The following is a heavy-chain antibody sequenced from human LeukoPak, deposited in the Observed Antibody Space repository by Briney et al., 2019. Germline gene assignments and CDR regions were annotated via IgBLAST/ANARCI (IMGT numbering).Heavy chain of an antibody. V-gene: IGHV3-23*01. CDR2: IVASSGST. CDR1: GFSISNSA. D-gene: IGHD5-12*01. J-gene: IGHJ4*02. Sequence: PSGGSLRLSCAASGFSISNSAMSWVRQAPGKGLEWVSLIVASSGSTSYADSVKGRFTISRDSSKNTLYLQMNSLRAEDMAVYYCAKGAYDYIEMGYFDYWGQGTLVTVSS. CDR3: AKGAYDYIEMGYFDY.